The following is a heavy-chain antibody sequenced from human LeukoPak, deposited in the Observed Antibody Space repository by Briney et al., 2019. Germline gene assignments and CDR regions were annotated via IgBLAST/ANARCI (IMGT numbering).Heavy chain of an antibody. D-gene: IGHD3-16*01. V-gene: IGHV4-59*01. J-gene: IGHJ4*02. Sequence: PSETLSLTCTLSGGSISSSYWSWIRQPPGKGLEWIGYIYYSGSTNYNPSLKSRVTISVDTSKNQFSLKLSSVTAADTAVYYCARATAYYCIDYWGQGTLVTVSS. CDR1: GGSISSSY. CDR3: ARATAYYCIDY. CDR2: IYYSGST.